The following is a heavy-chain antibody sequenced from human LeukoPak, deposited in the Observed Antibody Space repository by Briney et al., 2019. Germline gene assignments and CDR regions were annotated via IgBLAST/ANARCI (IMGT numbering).Heavy chain of an antibody. J-gene: IGHJ4*02. V-gene: IGHV3-23*01. Sequence: GGSLRLSCAASGFTFSSYAMSWVRQAPGKGLEWVSAISGSGGSTYYADSVKGRFTISRGNSKNTLYLQMNSLRAEDTAVYYCAKDLASGGNFDYWGQGTLVTVSS. CDR3: AKDLASGGNFDY. D-gene: IGHD3-3*02. CDR2: ISGSGGST. CDR1: GFTFSSYA.